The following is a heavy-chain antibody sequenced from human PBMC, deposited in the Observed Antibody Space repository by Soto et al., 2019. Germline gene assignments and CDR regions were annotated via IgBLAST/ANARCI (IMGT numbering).Heavy chain of an antibody. J-gene: IGHJ5*02. CDR1: GFTFSIYA. D-gene: IGHD2-21*01. Sequence: QVQLVESGGGVVQPGRSLRLSCAASGFTFSIYAMHWVRQAPGKGLEWVAVISYDGSNKYYADSVKGRFTISRDNSKNTVYLQMNSLRAEDAAVAYCAREYSDGWFDPWGQGTLVTGSS. CDR3: AREYSDGWFDP. CDR2: ISYDGSNK. V-gene: IGHV3-30-3*01.